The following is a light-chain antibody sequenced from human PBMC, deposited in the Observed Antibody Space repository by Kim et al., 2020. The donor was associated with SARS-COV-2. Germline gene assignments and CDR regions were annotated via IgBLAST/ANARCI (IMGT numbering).Light chain of an antibody. V-gene: IGKV3-15*01. J-gene: IGKJ3*01. CDR1: QSLGSN. CDR2: GTS. Sequence: TQSPGTLSVSPGERATLSCRASQSLGSNLAWYQQKPGQAPRLLMYGTSTRATNVPARFSGSGSGTEFTLTISSLQSEDFAVYYCLQNNYWSRTFGAGTKVDIK. CDR3: LQNNYWSRT.